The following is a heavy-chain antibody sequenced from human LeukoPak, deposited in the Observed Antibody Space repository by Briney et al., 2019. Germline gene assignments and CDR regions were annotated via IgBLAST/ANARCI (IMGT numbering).Heavy chain of an antibody. J-gene: IGHJ6*02. CDR2: IKQDGSEK. Sequence: QTGGSLRLSCAASGFTFSSYWMSWVRQAPGKGLEWVANIKQDGSEKYYVDSVKGRFTISRDNAKNSLYLQMNSLRAEDTAVYYCARASGRPYYYYGMDVWGQGTTVTVSS. CDR3: ARASGRPYYYYGMDV. CDR1: GFTFSSYW. D-gene: IGHD3-10*01. V-gene: IGHV3-7*04.